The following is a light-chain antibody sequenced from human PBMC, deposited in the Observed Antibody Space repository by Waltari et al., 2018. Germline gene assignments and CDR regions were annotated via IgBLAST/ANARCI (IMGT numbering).Light chain of an antibody. CDR3: QSYDTSLSVV. J-gene: IGLJ2*01. V-gene: IGLV1-40*01. CDR2: GTS. Sequence: QSVLTQPPSVSGAPGQRVSIPCTGSGSNLGAGYDVHWYQQQPGKAPKPLIYGTSTRPPGVPDRFFGSQSGTSASLAITALQAEDEAEYYCQSYDTSLSVVFGGGTKLTVL. CDR1: GSNLGAGYD.